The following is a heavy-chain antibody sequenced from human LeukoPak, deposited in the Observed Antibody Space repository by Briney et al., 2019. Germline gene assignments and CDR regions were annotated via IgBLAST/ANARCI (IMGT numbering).Heavy chain of an antibody. CDR3: ARGADYGDYTQFY. CDR1: GYAFNTFA. J-gene: IGHJ4*02. Sequence: ASVKVSCKASGYAFNTFALHWVRQAPGRGLEWMGWINTKTGNPSYARGFTGRFVVSLDTSVITTYLQINSLKPEDTGFYFCARGADYGDYTQFYWGQGSLVSVSS. D-gene: IGHD4-17*01. V-gene: IGHV7-4-1*02. CDR2: INTKTGNP.